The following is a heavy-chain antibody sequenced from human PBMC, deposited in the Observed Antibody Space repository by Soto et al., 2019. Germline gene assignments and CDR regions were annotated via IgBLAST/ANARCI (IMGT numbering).Heavy chain of an antibody. CDR1: GFIFSSYA. CDR2: ISASGDNA. CDR3: AKFFVAGTRGYFDS. V-gene: IGHV3-23*01. Sequence: SGGSLRLSCSASGFIFSSYAISWVRQAPGKGLEWVSAISASGDNAYYADSVKGRFTISRDRSKSLYLQMKSLRAEDTAIYYCAKFFVAGTRGYFDSWGQGTLVTVSS. J-gene: IGHJ4*02. D-gene: IGHD6-19*01.